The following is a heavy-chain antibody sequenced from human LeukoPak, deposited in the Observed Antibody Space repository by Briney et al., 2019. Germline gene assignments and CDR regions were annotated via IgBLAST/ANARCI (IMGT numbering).Heavy chain of an antibody. CDR2: INPSGGST. Sequence: ASVKVSCKASGYTFTSYYMHWVRQAPGQGLEWMGIINPSGGSTSYAQKFQGRVTMTRDMSTSTVYMELSSLRSEDTAVYYCARAPRGYCTNGVCYRTSFDYWGQGTLVTVSS. D-gene: IGHD2-8*01. CDR3: ARAPRGYCTNGVCYRTSFDY. CDR1: GYTFTSYY. V-gene: IGHV1-46*01. J-gene: IGHJ4*02.